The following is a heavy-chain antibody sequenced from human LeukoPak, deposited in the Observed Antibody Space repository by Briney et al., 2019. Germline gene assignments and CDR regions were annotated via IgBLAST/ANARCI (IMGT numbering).Heavy chain of an antibody. CDR1: GYTFTSYD. CDR2: MTPNSGNT. J-gene: IGHJ6*03. CDR3: ARALLAKGDYYYYYMDV. V-gene: IGHV1-8*03. Sequence: ASVKVSCKASGYTFTSYDINWVRQATGQGLEWMGWMTPNSGNTGYAQKFQGRVTITRNTSISTAYMELSSLRSEDTAVYYCARALLAKGDYYYYYMDVWGKGTTVTVSS. D-gene: IGHD3-16*01.